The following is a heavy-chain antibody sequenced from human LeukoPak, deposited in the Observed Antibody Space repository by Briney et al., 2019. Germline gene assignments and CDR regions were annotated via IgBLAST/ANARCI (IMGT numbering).Heavy chain of an antibody. V-gene: IGHV4-39*01. Sequence: PSETLSLTCTVSGDSISSTTYYWAWIRQPPGKGLEWIGSIYYTGRTHYTPSLKSRVTISLDTSKNQFSLNLSSVTAADTAVYYCATQAAGGPLDYWGQGTLVTVSS. CDR3: ATQAAGGPLDY. D-gene: IGHD2-15*01. CDR1: GDSISSTTYY. J-gene: IGHJ4*02. CDR2: IYYTGRT.